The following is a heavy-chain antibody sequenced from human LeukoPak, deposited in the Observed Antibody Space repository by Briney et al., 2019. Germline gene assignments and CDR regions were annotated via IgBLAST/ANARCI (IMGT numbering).Heavy chain of an antibody. CDR2: IYHDGST. V-gene: IGHV4-61*01. D-gene: IGHD5/OR15-5a*01. CDR3: ATFFDFWFGP. J-gene: IGHJ5*02. Sequence: SETLSLTCTVSGVSVSSGSYFWSWIPQPPGEGPQWIGYIYHDGSTNYSPSLRSRVSISVDTSKNQFSLKLSSVTTADTAVYFCATFFDFWFGPWGQGTQVTVSS. CDR1: GVSVSSGSYF.